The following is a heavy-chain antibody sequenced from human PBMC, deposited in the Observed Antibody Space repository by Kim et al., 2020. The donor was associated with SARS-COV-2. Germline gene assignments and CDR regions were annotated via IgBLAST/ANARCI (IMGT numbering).Heavy chain of an antibody. J-gene: IGHJ4*02. CDR3: AKDLGFGELSPFDY. Sequence: ADSVKGRFTISRDNSKNTLYLQMNSLRAEDTAVYYCAKDLGFGELSPFDYWGQGTLVTVSS. D-gene: IGHD3-10*01. V-gene: IGHV3-23*01.